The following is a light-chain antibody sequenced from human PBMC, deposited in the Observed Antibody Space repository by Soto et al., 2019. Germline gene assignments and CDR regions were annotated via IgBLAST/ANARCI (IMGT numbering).Light chain of an antibody. V-gene: IGLV1-40*01. Sequence: QSVLTQPPAVSGAPGQRVTISCTGSSSNIGAGYDVHWYQQFPGTTPKFLIYGNTNRPSGVPDRFSASKSGTSASLDITGLQAEDEAEYFCQSYDSSLNVVLGGGTQMT. J-gene: IGLJ2*01. CDR2: GNT. CDR1: SSNIGAGYD. CDR3: QSYDSSLNVV.